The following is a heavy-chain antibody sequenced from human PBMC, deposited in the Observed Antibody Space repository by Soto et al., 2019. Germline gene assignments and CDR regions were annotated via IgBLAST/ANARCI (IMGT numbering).Heavy chain of an antibody. D-gene: IGHD1-1*01. Sequence: PGGSLRLSCAASGFTFSSYWMHWVRQAPGKGLVWVSRINSDGSSTSYADSVKGRFTISRDNAKNTLYLQMNSLRAEDTAVYYCVRTGALYLEYFDYWGQGTLVTVSS. J-gene: IGHJ4*02. V-gene: IGHV3-74*01. CDR3: VRTGALYLEYFDY. CDR1: GFTFSSYW. CDR2: INSDGSST.